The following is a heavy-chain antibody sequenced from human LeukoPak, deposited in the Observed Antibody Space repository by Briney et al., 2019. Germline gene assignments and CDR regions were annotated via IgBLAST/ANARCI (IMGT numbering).Heavy chain of an antibody. Sequence: GASVTVSCKVSGYTLTELSMHWVRQAPGKGLEWMGGFDPEDGETIYAQKFQGRVTMTEDTSTDTAYMELSSLRSEDTAVYYCARDGRLAGHRAVIGWFDPWGQGTLVTVSS. J-gene: IGHJ5*02. V-gene: IGHV1-24*01. CDR2: FDPEDGET. D-gene: IGHD1-14*01. CDR3: ARDGRLAGHRAVIGWFDP. CDR1: GYTLTELS.